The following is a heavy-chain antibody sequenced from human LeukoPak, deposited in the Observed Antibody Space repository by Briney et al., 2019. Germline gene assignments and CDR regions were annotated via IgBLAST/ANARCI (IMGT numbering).Heavy chain of an antibody. V-gene: IGHV5-51*01. CDR2: IHPGDSDT. D-gene: IGHD5-24*01. CDR3: ATHPGGLQSGFDN. CDR1: GYSFTSYW. J-gene: IGHJ4*02. Sequence: GESLKISRKGSGYSFTSYWIGWVRQMPGKGLEYMGIIHPGDSDTRYSPSFQGQVTISVDRSSSTAYIQWSRLKASDTAMYYCATHPGGLQSGFDNWGQGTLVTVSS.